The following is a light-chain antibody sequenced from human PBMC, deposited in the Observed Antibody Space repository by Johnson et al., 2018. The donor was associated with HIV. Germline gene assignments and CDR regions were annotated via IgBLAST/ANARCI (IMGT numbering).Light chain of an antibody. CDR2: ENN. CDR1: SSNIGNNY. J-gene: IGLJ1*01. V-gene: IGLV1-51*02. Sequence: QSVLTQPPSVSAAPGQKVTISCSGSSSNIGNNYVSWYQQLPGTAPKLLIYENNKRPSGIPDRFSGSKSGTSATLGLTGLQTGDEADYYCGTWDSGLSAHYVFGTGTRVTVL. CDR3: GTWDSGLSAHYV.